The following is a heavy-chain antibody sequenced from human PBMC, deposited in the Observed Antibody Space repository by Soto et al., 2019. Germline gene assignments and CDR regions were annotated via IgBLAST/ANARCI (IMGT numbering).Heavy chain of an antibody. Sequence: QVQLVESGGGVVQPGRSLRLSCAASGFTFSSYGMHWVRQAPGKGLEWVAVMSYDGSNKYYADSVKGRFTISRDNSKNTLYLQMNSLRAEDTAVYYCAKDLGHGGRGAFDIWGQGTMVTVSS. CDR1: GFTFSSYG. V-gene: IGHV3-30*18. CDR2: MSYDGSNK. J-gene: IGHJ3*02. D-gene: IGHD7-27*01. CDR3: AKDLGHGGRGAFDI.